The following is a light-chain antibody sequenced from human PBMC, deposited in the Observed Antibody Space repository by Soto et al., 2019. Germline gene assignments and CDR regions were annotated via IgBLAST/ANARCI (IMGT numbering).Light chain of an antibody. CDR1: SSDVGSYNF. CDR3: CSYAGRSTWV. Sequence: QSALTQPASVSGSPGQSITISCTGTSSDVGSYNFVSWYQQHPGKAPKITIYEVSKRPSGVSNRFSGSKSGNTASLTISGLQAEDEADYYCCSYAGRSTWVLGGGTKVTV. CDR2: EVS. J-gene: IGLJ3*02. V-gene: IGLV2-23*02.